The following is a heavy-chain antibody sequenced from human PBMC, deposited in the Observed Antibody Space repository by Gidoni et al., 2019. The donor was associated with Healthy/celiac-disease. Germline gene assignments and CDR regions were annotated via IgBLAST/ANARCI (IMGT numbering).Heavy chain of an antibody. CDR3: ARGNSSYYDSSGTGLDY. Sequence: QVQLQQSGPGLVKPSQTLSLTCAISGDSVSSNRAAWNGIRQSPSSGLEWLGRTYYRSKWYNDYAVSVKSRITINPDTSKNQFSLQLNSVTPEDTAVYYCARGNSSYYDSSGTGLDYWGQGTLVTVSS. V-gene: IGHV6-1*01. CDR1: GDSVSSNRAA. CDR2: TYYRSKWYN. D-gene: IGHD3-22*01. J-gene: IGHJ4*02.